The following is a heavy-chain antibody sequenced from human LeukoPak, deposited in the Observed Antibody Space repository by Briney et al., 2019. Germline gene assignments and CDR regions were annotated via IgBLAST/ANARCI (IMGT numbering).Heavy chain of an antibody. Sequence: GGSLRLSCAASGCTFRNYWMSWVRQAPGEGLEWVANIRPDGSQKYYVDSARGRFTISRDNAKSSLYLQMSSLRPEDTATYYCARDFQPRYCSSSSCSPAWGQGTTVTVSS. CDR3: ARDFQPRYCSSSSCSPA. CDR1: GCTFRNYW. D-gene: IGHD2-2*01. V-gene: IGHV3-7*03. J-gene: IGHJ6*02. CDR2: IRPDGSQK.